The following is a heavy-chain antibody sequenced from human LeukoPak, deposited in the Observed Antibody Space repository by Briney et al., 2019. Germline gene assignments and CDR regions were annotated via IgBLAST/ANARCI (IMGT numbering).Heavy chain of an antibody. D-gene: IGHD6-19*01. CDR1: GFTFDDYA. CDR2: ISWNSGSI. V-gene: IGHV3-9*01. J-gene: IGHJ3*02. Sequence: GGSLRRSCAASGFTFDDYAMPWVRQAPGKGLEWVSGISWNSGSIGYADSVKGRFTISRDNAKNSLYLQMNSLRAEDTALYYCAKDSFPGYSGARPDIWGQGPMVTVSS. CDR3: AKDSFPGYSGARPDI.